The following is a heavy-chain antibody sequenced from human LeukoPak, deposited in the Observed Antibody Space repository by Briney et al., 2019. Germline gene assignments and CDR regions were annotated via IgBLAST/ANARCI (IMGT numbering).Heavy chain of an antibody. D-gene: IGHD1-26*01. J-gene: IGHJ4*02. CDR3: AKDMEVGATSDGSDY. CDR1: GFTFDDYA. Sequence: GESLRLSCAASGFTFDDYAMPWVRQAPGKGLEWVSGISWNSGSIGYADSVKGRFTISRDNAKNSLYLQMNSLRAEDTALYYCAKDMEVGATSDGSDYWGQGTLVTVSS. V-gene: IGHV3-9*01. CDR2: ISWNSGSI.